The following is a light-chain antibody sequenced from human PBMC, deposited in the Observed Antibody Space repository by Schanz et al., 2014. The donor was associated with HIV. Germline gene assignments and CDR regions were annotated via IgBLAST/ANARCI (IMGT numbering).Light chain of an antibody. J-gene: IGKJ4*01. CDR2: AAS. Sequence: QMTQSPSSLSASVGDRVTITCRASQGIRNALGWYQQKPGRAPKLLIYAASSLQSGVPSRFSGSGSGTDFTLTITSLQPEDFATYYCQQANTFPLTFGGGTKVEMK. CDR1: QGIRNA. V-gene: IGKV1-6*02. CDR3: QQANTFPLT.